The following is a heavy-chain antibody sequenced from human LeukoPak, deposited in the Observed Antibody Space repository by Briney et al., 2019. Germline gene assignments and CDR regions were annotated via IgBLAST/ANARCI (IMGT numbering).Heavy chain of an antibody. Sequence: GGSLRLSCAASGFTFSSYRMSWVRQAPGKGLEWVSSISTSSSYIYYTDSVKGRFTISRDDAKNSLYLQMSSLRAEDTAVYYCARDVYDGSGYYWGWGQGTLVTVSS. J-gene: IGHJ4*02. D-gene: IGHD3-22*01. CDR1: GFTFSSYR. V-gene: IGHV3-21*06. CDR2: ISTSSSYI. CDR3: ARDVYDGSGYYWG.